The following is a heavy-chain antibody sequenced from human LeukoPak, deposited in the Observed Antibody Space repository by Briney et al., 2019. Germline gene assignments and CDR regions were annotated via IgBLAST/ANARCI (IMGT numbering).Heavy chain of an antibody. V-gene: IGHV4-4*02. CDR3: ATILSYCSGGSCYGSAVGYFQH. CDR2: IYHSGST. J-gene: IGHJ1*01. CDR1: GGSISSSYW. Sequence: SGTLSLTCAVSGGSISSSYWWSWVRQPPGKGLEWIGEIYHSGSTNYNPSLKSRVTISVDKSKNQFSLKLSSVTAADTAVYYCATILSYCSGGSCYGSAVGYFQHWGQGTLVTVSS. D-gene: IGHD2-15*01.